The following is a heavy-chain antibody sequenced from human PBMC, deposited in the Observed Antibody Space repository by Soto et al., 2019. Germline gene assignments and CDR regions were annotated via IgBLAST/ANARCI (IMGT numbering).Heavy chain of an antibody. V-gene: IGHV4-30-2*01. CDR2: IYHSGST. J-gene: IGHJ5*02. D-gene: IGHD3-3*01. CDR1: GGSISSGGYS. CDR3: ARSADGHYDFWSGYCRVGWFDP. Sequence: SETLSLTCAVSGGSISSGGYSWSWIRQPPGKGLEWIGYIYHSGSTYYNPSLKSRVTISVDRSKNQFSLKLSSVTAADTAVYYCARSADGHYDFWSGYCRVGWFDPWGQGTLVTVSS.